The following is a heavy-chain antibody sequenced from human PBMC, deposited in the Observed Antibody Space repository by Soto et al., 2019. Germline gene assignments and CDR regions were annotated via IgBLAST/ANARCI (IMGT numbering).Heavy chain of an antibody. Sequence: GASVKVSCKASGYTFTSYYMHWVRQAPGQGLEWMGIINPSGGSTGYAQKFQGRVTMTRDTSTSTVYMELSSLRSEDTAVYYCARVSGYCSGGSCYSGFGMDVWGQGTTVTVSS. CDR2: INPSGGST. D-gene: IGHD2-15*01. V-gene: IGHV1-46*01. CDR1: GYTFTSYY. J-gene: IGHJ6*02. CDR3: ARVSGYCSGGSCYSGFGMDV.